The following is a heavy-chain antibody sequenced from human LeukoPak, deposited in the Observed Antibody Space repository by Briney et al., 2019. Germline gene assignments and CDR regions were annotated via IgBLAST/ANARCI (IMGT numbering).Heavy chain of an antibody. CDR1: GFTFSSYW. J-gene: IGHJ4*02. D-gene: IGHD4-11*01. CDR2: INTDGSET. V-gene: IGHV3-74*01. Sequence: GGSLRLSCAASGFTFSSYWMHWVRQGPGKGLVWVSRINTDGSETIYADSVKGRFTISRDNAKNTLYLQMNSLRAEDTAVYYCARGVTSNAPSDYWDQGTLVTVSS. CDR3: ARGVTSNAPSDY.